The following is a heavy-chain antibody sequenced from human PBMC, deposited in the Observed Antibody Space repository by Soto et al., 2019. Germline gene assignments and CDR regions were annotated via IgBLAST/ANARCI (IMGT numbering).Heavy chain of an antibody. CDR2: ISGSGHNT. V-gene: IGHV3-23*01. CDR1: GLTFSSYA. D-gene: IGHD2-21*01. Sequence: EVQLLESGGGLVQPGGSLRLSCAASGLTFSSYAMSWVRQAPGKGLEWVSAISGSGHNTFYADSVKGRFTISRDNSNNALYPQMNNLRADDTALYYCAKPTFGGNCYSSWGRGTLVTVSS. J-gene: IGHJ4*02. CDR3: AKPTFGGNCYSS.